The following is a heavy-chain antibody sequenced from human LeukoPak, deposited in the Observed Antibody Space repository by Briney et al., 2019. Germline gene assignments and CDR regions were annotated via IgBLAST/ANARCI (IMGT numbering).Heavy chain of an antibody. CDR1: GFTFSSYA. CDR2: ISSSGSPI. V-gene: IGHV3-48*03. D-gene: IGHD6-13*01. Sequence: GGSLRLSCAASGFTFSSYAMNWVRQAPGKGLEWVSYISSSGSPIYYADSVKGRFTISRDNAKNSLYLQMNSLGAEDTAVYYCARAHSSSWPYFDYWGQGTLVTVSS. J-gene: IGHJ4*02. CDR3: ARAHSSSWPYFDY.